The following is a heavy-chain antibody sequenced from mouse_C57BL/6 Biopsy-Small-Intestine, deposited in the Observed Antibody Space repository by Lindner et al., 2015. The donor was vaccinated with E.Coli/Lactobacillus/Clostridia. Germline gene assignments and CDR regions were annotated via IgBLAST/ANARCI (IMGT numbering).Heavy chain of an antibody. CDR2: INPSTGGA. CDR1: GYAFSSYW. Sequence: VQLQESGAELVKPGASVKISCKASGYAFSSYWMNWVKQSPEKSLEWIGEINPSTGGATYNQKFGTKVTLTVDRSSSTFYMQFKSLTSEDSAVYYCARREVYYFDYWGQGTTLTVSS. J-gene: IGHJ2*01. V-gene: IGHV1-42*01. CDR3: ARREVYYFDY.